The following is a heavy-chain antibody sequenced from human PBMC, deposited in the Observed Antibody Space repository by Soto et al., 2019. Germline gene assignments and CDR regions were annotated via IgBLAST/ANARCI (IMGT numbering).Heavy chain of an antibody. D-gene: IGHD1-1*01. Sequence: QLQLQESGSGLVRPSQTLSLTCAVSGGSISSGGYSWNWIRQPPGKGLEWIGYIYHSGSTLYNPSPQSRVXLXVXQSKNQFSLKLSSVTAADTAVYYCARDQLEGNWFDPWGQGTLVTVSS. J-gene: IGHJ5*02. CDR1: GGSISSGGYS. V-gene: IGHV4-30-2*01. CDR3: ARDQLEGNWFDP. CDR2: IYHSGST.